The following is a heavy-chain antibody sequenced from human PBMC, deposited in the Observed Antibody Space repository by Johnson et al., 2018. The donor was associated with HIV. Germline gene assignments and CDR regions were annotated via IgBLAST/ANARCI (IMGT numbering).Heavy chain of an antibody. CDR1: GFTFSSYV. V-gene: IGHV3-30-3*01. Sequence: QVQLVESGGGVVQPGESLRLSCAASGFTFSSYVMHWVRQAPGKGLEWVAVIAYDGSNKYFADSVKGRFTISRDNSKNTLYLQMNSLRAEDTAVYYCARGGQLSISGGAFDIWGQGTMVTVSS. J-gene: IGHJ3*02. CDR2: IAYDGSNK. CDR3: ARGGQLSISGGAFDI. D-gene: IGHD6-6*01.